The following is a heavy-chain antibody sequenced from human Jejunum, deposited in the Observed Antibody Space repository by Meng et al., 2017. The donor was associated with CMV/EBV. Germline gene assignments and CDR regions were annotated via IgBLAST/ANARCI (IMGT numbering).Heavy chain of an antibody. CDR2: IIPILGIA. CDR3: ARDEGGWLTAPDY. CDR1: GGTFSSYT. J-gene: IGHJ4*02. Sequence: QGPRLQLGAEVKKPGSSVKVSCNASGGTFSSYTISWVRQAPGQGLEWMGRIIPILGIANYAQKFQGRVTITADKSTSTAYMELSSLRSEDTAVYYCARDEGGWLTAPDYWGQGTLVTVSS. V-gene: IGHV1-69*08. D-gene: IGHD5-24*01.